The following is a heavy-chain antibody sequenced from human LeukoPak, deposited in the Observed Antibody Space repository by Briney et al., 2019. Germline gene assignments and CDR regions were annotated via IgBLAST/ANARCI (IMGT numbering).Heavy chain of an antibody. Sequence: ASVKVSCKASGYTFTGYYMHWVRQAPGQGLEWMGWINPNSGGTNYAQKFQGRVTMTRDTPISTAYMELSRLRSDDTAVYYCARVQYYYDSSGYSLGYWGQGTLVTVSS. J-gene: IGHJ4*02. CDR1: GYTFTGYY. D-gene: IGHD3-22*01. CDR3: ARVQYYYDSSGYSLGY. CDR2: INPNSGGT. V-gene: IGHV1-2*02.